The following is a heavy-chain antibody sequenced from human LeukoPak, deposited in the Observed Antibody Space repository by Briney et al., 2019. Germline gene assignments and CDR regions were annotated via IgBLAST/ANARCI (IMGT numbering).Heavy chain of an antibody. CDR2: ISTSSSYI. Sequence: GGSLRLSCAASGLTFSTYTMNWVRQAPGKGLEWVSSISTSSSYIYYADSVKGRFTTSRDNAKKSLYLQMNSLRAEDTAVYYCAKEGGASRFDYWGQGTLVTVSS. CDR1: GLTFSTYT. V-gene: IGHV3-21*01. CDR3: AKEGGASRFDY. J-gene: IGHJ4*02. D-gene: IGHD5-12*01.